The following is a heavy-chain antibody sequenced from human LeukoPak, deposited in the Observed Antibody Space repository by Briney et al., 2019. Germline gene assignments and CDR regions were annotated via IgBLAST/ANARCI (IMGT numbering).Heavy chain of an antibody. CDR2: IWYDGGNK. CDR1: GFTFSNYG. J-gene: IGHJ4*02. D-gene: IGHD2/OR15-2a*01. CDR3: AREGPRGNSQFDY. V-gene: IGHV3-33*01. Sequence: GGSLRLSCAASGFTFSNYGMHWVRQAPGKGPEWVALIWYDGGNKYYTDSVKGRFTISRDNSKNTLYLHMNSLRAEDTALYYCAREGPRGNSQFDYWGQGTLVTVSS.